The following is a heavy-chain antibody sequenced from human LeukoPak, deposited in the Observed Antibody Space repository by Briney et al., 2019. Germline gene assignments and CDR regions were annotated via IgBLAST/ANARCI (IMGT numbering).Heavy chain of an antibody. Sequence: ASVKVSCKSSGYTFTSYDINRVRDPTAQGLEWVGWMNPHSGNTGYAQKFQGRVNMTRSTSISTAYMELSSLRSEDTAVYYCARASWISDLLYYYYYYMDVWGKGTTVTVSS. D-gene: IGHD1-26*01. CDR2: MNPHSGNT. J-gene: IGHJ6*03. V-gene: IGHV1-8*01. CDR1: GYTFTSYD. CDR3: ARASWISDLLYYYYYYMDV.